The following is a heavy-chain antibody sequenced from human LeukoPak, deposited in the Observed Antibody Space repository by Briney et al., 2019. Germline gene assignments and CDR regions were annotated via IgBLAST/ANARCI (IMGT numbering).Heavy chain of an antibody. V-gene: IGHV1-69*05. Sequence: SVKVSCKASGYTFTSYYMHWVRQAPGQGLEWMGRIIPIFGTANYAQKFQGRVTITTDESTSTAYMELSSLRSEDTAVYYCARERDSSSYAFDIWGQGTMVTVSS. D-gene: IGHD3-22*01. CDR3: ARERDSSSYAFDI. J-gene: IGHJ3*02. CDR1: GYTFTSYY. CDR2: IIPIFGTA.